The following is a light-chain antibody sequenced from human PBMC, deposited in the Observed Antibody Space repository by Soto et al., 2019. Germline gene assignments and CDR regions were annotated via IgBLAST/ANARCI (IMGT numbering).Light chain of an antibody. CDR3: QQRSNWPIT. J-gene: IGKJ5*01. Sequence: DIVLTQSPATLSLSPGQTATLSCRASQSVSSYLAWYQQKAGQAPRLLIYEGSNRATGIPTRFSGSGSGTDFTLTISSLEPEDFAVYYCQQRSNWPITFGQGTRLEIK. CDR2: EGS. V-gene: IGKV3-11*01. CDR1: QSVSSY.